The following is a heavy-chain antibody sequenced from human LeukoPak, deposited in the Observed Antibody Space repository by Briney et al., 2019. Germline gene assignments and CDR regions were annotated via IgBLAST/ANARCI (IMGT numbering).Heavy chain of an antibody. CDR3: ASWLRGVIGAFDI. Sequence: ASVKVSCKASGYTFSNYGVSWVRQAPGQGLECMGWTSAYNGNTKYVEKFQGRVTMTRDTTTSTAYMELSSLTSADTAVYYCASWLRGVIGAFDIWGQGTMVTVSA. CDR2: TSAYNGNT. J-gene: IGHJ3*02. V-gene: IGHV1-18*01. CDR1: GYTFSNYG. D-gene: IGHD3-10*01.